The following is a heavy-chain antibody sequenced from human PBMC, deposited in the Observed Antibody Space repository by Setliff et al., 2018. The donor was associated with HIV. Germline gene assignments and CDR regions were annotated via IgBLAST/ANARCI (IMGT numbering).Heavy chain of an antibody. Sequence: PGGSLRLSCAASGFTFSTYWMSWVRQAPGKGLEWVANIKQGGSEKYYVDSVKGRFTISRDNAKNSLYLQMNSLRAEDTAVYYCARYSPIDYYGSGSFWDYWGQGTLVTVSS. CDR2: IKQGGSEK. CDR3: ARYSPIDYYGSGSFWDY. V-gene: IGHV3-7*02. D-gene: IGHD3-10*01. J-gene: IGHJ4*02. CDR1: GFTFSTYW.